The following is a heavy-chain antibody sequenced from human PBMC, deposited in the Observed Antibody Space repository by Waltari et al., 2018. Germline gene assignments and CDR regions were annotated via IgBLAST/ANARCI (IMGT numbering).Heavy chain of an antibody. V-gene: IGHV4-39*07. CDR2: FYYSGST. J-gene: IGHJ4*02. D-gene: IGHD6-19*01. CDR3: VKESGIAVTATDFDY. CDR1: GASICSSRYY. Sequence: QMHLQESGPGLVKPSETLSLTCTVSGASICSSRYYWGWIRQPPGKGLEWIGSFYYSGSTYYNPSLKSRVTISVDTSNNHFSLKLSSVTAADTAVYYCVKESGIAVTATDFDYWGQGTLVTVSS.